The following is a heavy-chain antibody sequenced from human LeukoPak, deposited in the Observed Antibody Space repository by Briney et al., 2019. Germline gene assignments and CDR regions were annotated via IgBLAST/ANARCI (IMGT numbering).Heavy chain of an antibody. CDR3: ARILLTSGYYAHYFRH. D-gene: IGHD3-3*01. CDR1: GYTFINYD. Sequence: KPGASVKVSCKTSGYTFINYDINWVRQAAGQGLEWMGWMNPNTGNAGYAQKFQGRVTMTRDTSINTAYMELSSLRSEGTAVYYCARILLTSGYYAHYFRHWGQGTLVTVSS. V-gene: IGHV1-8*01. CDR2: MNPNTGNA. J-gene: IGHJ1*01.